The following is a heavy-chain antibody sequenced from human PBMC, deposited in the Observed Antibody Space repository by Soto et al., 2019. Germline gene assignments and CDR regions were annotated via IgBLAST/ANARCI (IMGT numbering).Heavy chain of an antibody. V-gene: IGHV3-30*18. CDR1: GFTFSSYG. D-gene: IGHD4-17*01. Sequence: GGSLRLSCAASGFTFSSYGMHWVRQAPGKGLEWVAVISYDGSNKYYADSVKDRFTISRDNSKNTLYLQMNSLRAEDTAVYYCAKDRSAYGDYVDGYDYWGQGTLVTVSS. J-gene: IGHJ4*02. CDR3: AKDRSAYGDYVDGYDY. CDR2: ISYDGSNK.